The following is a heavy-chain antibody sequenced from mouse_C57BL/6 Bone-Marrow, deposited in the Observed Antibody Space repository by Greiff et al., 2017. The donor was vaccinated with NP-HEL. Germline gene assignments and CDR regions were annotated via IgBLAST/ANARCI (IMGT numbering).Heavy chain of an antibody. CDR2: IYPRSGNT. J-gene: IGHJ4*01. CDR1: GYTFTSYG. D-gene: IGHD1-1*01. V-gene: IGHV1-81*01. Sequence: QVQLKESGAELARPGASVKLSCKASGYTFTSYGISWVKQRTGQGLEWIGEIYPRSGNTYYNEKFKGKATLTADKSSSTAYMELRSLTSEDSAVYFCAREDYGKPYYYAMDYWGQGTSVTVSS. CDR3: AREDYGKPYYYAMDY.